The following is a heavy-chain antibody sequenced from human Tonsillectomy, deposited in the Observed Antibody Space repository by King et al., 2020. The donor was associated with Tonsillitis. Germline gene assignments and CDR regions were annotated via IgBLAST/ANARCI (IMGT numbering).Heavy chain of an antibody. J-gene: IGHJ4*02. D-gene: IGHD2-15*01. CDR1: GFTFSSYG. CDR2: IRYDGSNK. Sequence: VQLVESGGGVVQPGGSLRLYCAASGFTFSSYGMHWVRQAPGKGLEWVAFIRYDGSNKYYPDSVKGRFTISRDNSKNTLYLQMNSLRAEDTAVYYCAKCSSGGGDYWGQGTLVTVSS. CDR3: AKCSSGGGDY. V-gene: IGHV3-30*02.